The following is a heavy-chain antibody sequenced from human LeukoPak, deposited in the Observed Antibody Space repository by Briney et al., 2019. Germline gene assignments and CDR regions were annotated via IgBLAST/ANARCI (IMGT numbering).Heavy chain of an antibody. D-gene: IGHD5-24*01. CDR3: AKRTRDGFNTPIDF. CDR1: GFTLSNYA. J-gene: IGHJ4*02. CDR2: ISYIDVET. Sequence: GESLRLSCAASGFTLSNYAMNWVRQAPGKGLEWVSGISYIDVETYYADSVKGRFTISSDNSMNTLYLQMNSLTVEDTAVYYCAKRTRDGFNTPIDFWGQGTLVTVS. V-gene: IGHV3-23*01.